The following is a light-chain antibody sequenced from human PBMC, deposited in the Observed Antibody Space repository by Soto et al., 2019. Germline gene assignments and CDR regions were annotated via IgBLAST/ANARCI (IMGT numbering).Light chain of an antibody. J-gene: IGKJ2*01. CDR2: ATS. CDR1: QSISSF. V-gene: IGKV1-39*01. Sequence: DIQMTQSPSSLSASVGDRVTITCRASQSISSFLNWYQQKPGKAPKLLIYATSNLQSGVPPRFSGSESGTDFTLTISSLQPEDFATYYCQQSYSSPYTFGQGTKLEIK. CDR3: QQSYSSPYT.